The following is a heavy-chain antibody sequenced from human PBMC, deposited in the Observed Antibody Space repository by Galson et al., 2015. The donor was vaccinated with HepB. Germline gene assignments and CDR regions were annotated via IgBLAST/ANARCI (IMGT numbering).Heavy chain of an antibody. D-gene: IGHD4-23*01. CDR1: GFTFSSYW. CDR2: INQDGSET. V-gene: IGHV3-7*01. J-gene: IGHJ4*02. Sequence: SLRLSCAVSGFTFSSYWMSWVRQAPGKGLEWVANINQDGSETYYVDSVKGRFTISRDNAKNLLYLQMNSLRAEDTTVYYCARGHDYSGDLLDYWGQGTLVTVSA. CDR3: ARGHDYSGDLLDY.